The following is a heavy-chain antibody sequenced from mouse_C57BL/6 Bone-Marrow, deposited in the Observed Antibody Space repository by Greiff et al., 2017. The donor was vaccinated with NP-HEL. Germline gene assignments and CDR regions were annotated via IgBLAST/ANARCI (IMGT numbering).Heavy chain of an antibody. V-gene: IGHV5-17*01. Sequence: EVKLQESGGGLVKPGGSLKLSCAASGFTFSDYGMHWVRQAPEKGLEWVAYISSGSSTIYYADTVKGRFTISRDNAKNTLFLQMTSLRSEDTAMYYCARIGVAKDAMDYWGQGTSVTVSS. CDR2: ISSGSSTI. J-gene: IGHJ4*01. CDR3: ARIGVAKDAMDY. CDR1: GFTFSDYG. D-gene: IGHD1-1*02.